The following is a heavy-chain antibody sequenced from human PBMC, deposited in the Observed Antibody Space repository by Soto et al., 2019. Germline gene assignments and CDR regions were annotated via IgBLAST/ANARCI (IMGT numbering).Heavy chain of an antibody. J-gene: IGHJ5*02. Sequence: QVQLQQWGAGLLKPSETLSLICAVSGESLSDHYWSWIRKSPGKGLEWIGDINQYGTTNYNPSLKSRVTISADTSKNQFFLRLASVTAADTAIYYCARGAHISGVTRCFDPWGQGTLVTVSS. CDR3: ARGAHISGVTRCFDP. CDR2: INQYGTT. V-gene: IGHV4-34*01. CDR1: GESLSDHY. D-gene: IGHD1-20*01.